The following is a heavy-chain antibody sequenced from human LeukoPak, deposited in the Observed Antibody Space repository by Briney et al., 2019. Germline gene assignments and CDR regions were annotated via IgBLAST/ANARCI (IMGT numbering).Heavy chain of an antibody. CDR2: ISSSGSTI. Sequence: IPGGSQRLSCAASGFTFSDYYMGWIRQAPGKGLEWVSYISSSGSTIYYADSVKGRFTISRDNAKNSLYLQMNSLRAEDTAVYYCARSIAAAGYLHYYYYYMDVWGKGTTVTVSS. J-gene: IGHJ6*03. CDR3: ARSIAAAGYLHYYYYYMDV. D-gene: IGHD6-13*01. V-gene: IGHV3-11*01. CDR1: GFTFSDYY.